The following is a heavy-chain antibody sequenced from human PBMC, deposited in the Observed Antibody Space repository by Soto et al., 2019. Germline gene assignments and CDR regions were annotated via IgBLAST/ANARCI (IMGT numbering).Heavy chain of an antibody. J-gene: IGHJ6*02. D-gene: IGHD3-3*01. CDR3: ARSGGMDV. CDR2: SRNKANSYTT. CDR1: GFTLSDHY. V-gene: IGHV3-72*01. Sequence: EVQLVESGGGLVQPGGSLRLSCAASGFTLSDHYMDWVRQAPGKGLEWVGRSRNKANSYTTEYAASVKGRFTISRDDSKNALYLQMNSLKTEDTALYYCARSGGMDVWGQGTTVTVSS.